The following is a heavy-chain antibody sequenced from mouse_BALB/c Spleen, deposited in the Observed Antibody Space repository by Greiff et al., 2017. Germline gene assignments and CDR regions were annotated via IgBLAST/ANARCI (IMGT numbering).Heavy chain of an antibody. J-gene: IGHJ4*01. CDR1: GFTFSSFG. V-gene: IGHV5-17*02. Sequence: EVKLVESGGGLVQPGGSRKLSCAASGFTFSSFGMHWVRQAPEKGLEWVAYISSGSSTIYYADTVKGRFTISRDNPKNTLFLQMTSLRSEDTAMYYCARGDYYGSSLYYYAMDYWGQGTSVTVSS. CDR3: ARGDYYGSSLYYYAMDY. D-gene: IGHD1-1*01. CDR2: ISSGSSTI.